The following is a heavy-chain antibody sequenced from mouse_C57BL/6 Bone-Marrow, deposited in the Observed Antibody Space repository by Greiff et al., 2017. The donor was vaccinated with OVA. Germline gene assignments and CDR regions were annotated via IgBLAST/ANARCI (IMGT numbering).Heavy chain of an antibody. D-gene: IGHD1-1*01. Sequence: EVQLKESGPGLVKPSQTVFLTCTVTGISITTGNYRWSWIRQFPGNKLEWIGYIYYSGTITYNPSLTSRTTITRDTPKNQFFLEMNSLTAEDTATYYCARFYYGSSYYFDYWGQGTTLTVSS. V-gene: IGHV3-5*01. CDR2: IYYSGTI. CDR1: GISITTGNYR. CDR3: ARFYYGSSYYFDY. J-gene: IGHJ2*01.